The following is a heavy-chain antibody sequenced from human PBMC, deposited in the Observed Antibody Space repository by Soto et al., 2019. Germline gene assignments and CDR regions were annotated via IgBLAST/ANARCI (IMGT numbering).Heavy chain of an antibody. V-gene: IGHV1-2*04. J-gene: IGHJ4*01. Sequence: ASVKVSCKASGYTFTGYYMHWVRQAPGQGLEWMGWINPNSGGTNYAQKFQGWVTMTRDTSISTAYMELSRLRSDDTAVYYCARDPLFEYRLAAYLFDYWGPGALVTVSS. D-gene: IGHD3-3*02. CDR1: GYTFTGYY. CDR3: ARDPLFEYRLAAYLFDY. CDR2: INPNSGGT.